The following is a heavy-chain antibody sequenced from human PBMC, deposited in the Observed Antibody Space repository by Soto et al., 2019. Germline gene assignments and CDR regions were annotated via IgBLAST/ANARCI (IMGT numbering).Heavy chain of an antibody. CDR1: GGSISSGGYY. V-gene: IGHV4-31*03. D-gene: IGHD1-20*01. Sequence: QVQLQESGPGLVKPSQTLSLTCTVSGGSISSGGYYWSWIRQHPGKGLEWIGYIYYSGSTYYNPSLKSRVTIAVDTSKHQLSLKLSSVTAADTAVYYCARESRYNWNDYGMDVWGQGTTVTVSS. CDR2: IYYSGST. J-gene: IGHJ6*02. CDR3: ARESRYNWNDYGMDV.